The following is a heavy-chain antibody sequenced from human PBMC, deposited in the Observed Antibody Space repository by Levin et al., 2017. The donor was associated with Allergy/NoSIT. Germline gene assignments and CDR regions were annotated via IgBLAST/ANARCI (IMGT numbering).Heavy chain of an antibody. CDR2: ISWNSGSI. J-gene: IGHJ2*01. Sequence: GGSLRLSCAASGFTFDDYAMHWVRQAPGKGLEWVSGISWNSGSIGYADSVKGRFTISRDNAKNSLYLQMNSLRAEDTALYYCTRSIMITFGGVGGWYFDLWGRGTLVTVSS. CDR1: GFTFDDYA. CDR3: TRSIMITFGGVGGWYFDL. V-gene: IGHV3-9*01. D-gene: IGHD3-16*01.